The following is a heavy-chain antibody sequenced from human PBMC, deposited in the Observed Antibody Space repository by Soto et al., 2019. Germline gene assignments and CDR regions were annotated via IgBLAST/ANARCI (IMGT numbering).Heavy chain of an antibody. D-gene: IGHD6-19*01. Sequence: PSETLSLTCTVSGGSINNYYWSWIRQPPGKGLEWIGYIYYSGSTNYNPSLKSRVNISVDTSKNQVSLNLNPVTAADTAVYYCARERHSGNYGMDVWGLGTTVTVSS. J-gene: IGHJ6*02. CDR2: IYYSGST. CDR1: GGSINNYY. V-gene: IGHV4-59*01. CDR3: ARERHSGNYGMDV.